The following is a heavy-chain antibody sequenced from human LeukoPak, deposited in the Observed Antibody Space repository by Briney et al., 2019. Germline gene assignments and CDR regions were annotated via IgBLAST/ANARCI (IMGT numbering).Heavy chain of an antibody. CDR1: GFFISSNDYY. CDR2: LYYSGTS. Sequence: SETLSLTCTVSGFFISSNDYYWGWLRQPPGKGLEWIGSLYYSGTSYYDPVLKRCVTISVDTSTAQFSLKLSSVTAADTAVYYCGRAPDYWGQGTLVTVSS. J-gene: IGHJ4*02. CDR3: GRAPDY. V-gene: IGHV4-39*07.